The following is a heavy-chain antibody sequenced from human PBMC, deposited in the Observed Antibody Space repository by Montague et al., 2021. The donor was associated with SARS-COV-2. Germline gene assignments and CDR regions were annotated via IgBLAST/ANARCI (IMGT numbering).Heavy chain of an antibody. J-gene: IGHJ4*02. D-gene: IGHD5-12*01. Sequence: SETLSLTCSVSGFSISSGFYWAWQSPGKGPEWIGTVCHSGYTHYNPSLKGRFTVSIDTSKNQFSLTVNSVTAADTAVYFCARRGYTGPDYFDYWGQGTLVTVSS. CDR3: ARRGYTGPDYFDY. V-gene: IGHV4-38-2*01. CDR1: GFSISSGFY. CDR2: VCHSGYT.